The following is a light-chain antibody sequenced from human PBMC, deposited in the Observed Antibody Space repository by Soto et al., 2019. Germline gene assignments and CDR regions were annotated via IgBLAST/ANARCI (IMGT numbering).Light chain of an antibody. CDR1: QDISNY. CDR2: DAS. V-gene: IGKV1-33*01. CDR3: QQYDYLRSIT. Sequence: DIQMTQSPSSLSASVGDRVTSTCQASQDISNYLNWYQQKPGKAPKLLIYDASNLETGVPSRFSGSGSGTDFTFTISSLQPEDIATYYCQQYDYLRSITFGQGTRLEIK. J-gene: IGKJ5*01.